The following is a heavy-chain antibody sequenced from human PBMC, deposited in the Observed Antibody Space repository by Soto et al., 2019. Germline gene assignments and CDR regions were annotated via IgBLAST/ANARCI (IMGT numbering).Heavy chain of an antibody. J-gene: IGHJ5*02. CDR2: IYYSGST. CDR3: ARDPEDRYCSGGSCLGFDP. CDR1: GGSISSGGYY. Sequence: SETLSLTCTVSGGSISSGGYYWSWIRQHPGKGLEWIGYIYYSGSTYYNPSLKSRVTISVDTSKNQFSLKLSSVTAADTAVYYCARDPEDRYCSGGSCLGFDPWGQGTLVTVSS. D-gene: IGHD2-15*01. V-gene: IGHV4-31*03.